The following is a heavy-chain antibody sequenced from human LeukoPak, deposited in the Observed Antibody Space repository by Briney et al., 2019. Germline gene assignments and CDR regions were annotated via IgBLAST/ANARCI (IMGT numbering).Heavy chain of an antibody. CDR1: GYTFTGYY. Sequence: ASVKVSCKASGYTFTGYYMHGGRQAPGQGRGWWGWMNPNSGGTKEAQKFQGRVTMPRDKSISTAYMELSRPRSDATAVYYCAREGYYARSGYYTPDSSNFDYWGQGTLVTVSS. J-gene: IGHJ4*02. V-gene: IGHV1-2*02. D-gene: IGHD3-22*01. CDR2: MNPNSGGT. CDR3: AREGYYARSGYYTPDSSNFDY.